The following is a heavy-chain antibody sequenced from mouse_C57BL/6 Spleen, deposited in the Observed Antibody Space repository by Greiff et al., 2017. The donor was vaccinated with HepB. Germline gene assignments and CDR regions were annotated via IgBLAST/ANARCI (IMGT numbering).Heavy chain of an antibody. J-gene: IGHJ2*01. CDR2: IDPNSGGT. CDR1: GYTFTSYW. Sequence: QVQLQQPGAELVKPGASVKLSCKASGYTFTSYWMHWVKQWPGRGLEWIGRIDPNSGGTKYNEKFKSKATLTVDKPSSTAYMQLSSLTSEDSAVYYCARSVGYGKKGGNYFDYWGQGTTLTVSS. D-gene: IGHD2-1*01. CDR3: ARSVGYGKKGGNYFDY. V-gene: IGHV1-72*01.